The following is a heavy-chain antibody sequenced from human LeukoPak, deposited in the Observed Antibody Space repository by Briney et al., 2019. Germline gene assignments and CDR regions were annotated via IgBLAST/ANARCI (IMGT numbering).Heavy chain of an antibody. Sequence: GGSLRLSCTASGFTFSNFWINWVRQAPGEGLEWVANIKEDGSKKNYVDSVKGRFTISRDNAKNSLYLQMNSLRAEDTAKYYCAKEGGSIVGGTIPFDHWGQGTLVTVSS. CDR2: IKEDGSKK. D-gene: IGHD1-26*01. V-gene: IGHV3-7*03. J-gene: IGHJ4*02. CDR1: GFTFSNFW. CDR3: AKEGGSIVGGTIPFDH.